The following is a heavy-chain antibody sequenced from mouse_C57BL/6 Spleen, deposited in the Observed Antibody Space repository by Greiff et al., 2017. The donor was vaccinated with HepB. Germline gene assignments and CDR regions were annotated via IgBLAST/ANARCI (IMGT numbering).Heavy chain of an antibody. CDR2: INPGSGGT. CDR3: ARDDYEDAMDY. CDR1: GYAFTNYL. Sequence: VQPQQSGAELVRPGTSVKVSCKASGYAFTNYLIEWVKQRPGQGLEWIGVINPGSGGTNYNEKFKGKATLTADKSSSTAYMQLSSLTSEDSAVYFCARDDYEDAMDYWGQGTSVTVSS. J-gene: IGHJ4*01. V-gene: IGHV1-54*01. D-gene: IGHD2-4*01.